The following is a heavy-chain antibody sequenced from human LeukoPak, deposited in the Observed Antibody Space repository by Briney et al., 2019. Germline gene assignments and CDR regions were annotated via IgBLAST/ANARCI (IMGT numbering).Heavy chain of an antibody. CDR1: GGTFSSYA. Sequence: SVKVSCKASGGTFSSYAISWVRQAPGQGLEWMGGIIPIFGTANYAQKFQGRVTITADESTSTAYMELSSLRSEDTAVYYCASGRFLEWLSYYYYYYMDVWGKGTTVTVSS. D-gene: IGHD3-3*01. V-gene: IGHV1-69*13. CDR2: IIPIFGTA. CDR3: ASGRFLEWLSYYYYYYMDV. J-gene: IGHJ6*03.